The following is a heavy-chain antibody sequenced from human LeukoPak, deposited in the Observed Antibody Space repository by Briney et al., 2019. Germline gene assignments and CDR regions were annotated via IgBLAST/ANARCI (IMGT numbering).Heavy chain of an antibody. Sequence: GGSLRLSCAASGITFSSHWMTWVRLAAGKGLEWVANINQDGSEKYYVDSVKGRFTISRDNAKNSVYLQMNSLRAEDTAVYYCARNLRPGSSYGYYYGVDVWGQGTTVTVSS. CDR2: INQDGSEK. D-gene: IGHD3-10*01. CDR1: GITFSSHW. CDR3: ARNLRPGSSYGYYYGVDV. J-gene: IGHJ6*02. V-gene: IGHV3-7*01.